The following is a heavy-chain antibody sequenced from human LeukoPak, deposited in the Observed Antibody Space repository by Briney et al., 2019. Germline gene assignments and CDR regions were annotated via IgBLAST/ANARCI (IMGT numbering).Heavy chain of an antibody. V-gene: IGHV4-61*05. CDR1: GGSISSSSYY. CDR3: ARGRARDSSGYPNY. CDR2: IYYSGST. Sequence: SETLSLTCTVSGGSISSSSYYWGWIRQPPGKGLEWIGYIYYSGSTNYNASLKSRVTISVDTSKNQFSLTLSSVTAAATAVYYCARGRARDSSGYPNYWGQGTLVTVSS. D-gene: IGHD3-22*01. J-gene: IGHJ4*02.